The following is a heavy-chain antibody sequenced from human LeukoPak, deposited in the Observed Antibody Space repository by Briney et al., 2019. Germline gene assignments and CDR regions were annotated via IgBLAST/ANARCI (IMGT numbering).Heavy chain of an antibody. Sequence: ASVTVSCKASGYTFTSYGISWVRQAPGQGLEWMGWISASTGNTNYAQKLQGRVTMTTDTSTSTAYMELRSLRSDDTAVYYCARDLLDIVVVPAAMWFDPWGQGTLVTVSS. CDR3: ARDLLDIVVVPAAMWFDP. CDR2: ISASTGNT. J-gene: IGHJ5*02. CDR1: GYTFTSYG. V-gene: IGHV1-18*01. D-gene: IGHD2-2*03.